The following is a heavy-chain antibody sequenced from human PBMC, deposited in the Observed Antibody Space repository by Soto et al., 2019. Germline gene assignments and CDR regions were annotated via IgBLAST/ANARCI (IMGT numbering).Heavy chain of an antibody. CDR1: GGSISSSSYY. CDR3: ARGYSGYGLRGY. V-gene: IGHV4-39*01. D-gene: IGHD5-12*01. Sequence: SETLSLTCTVSGGSISSSSYYWGWIRQPPGKGLEWIGSIYYSGSTYYNPSLKSRVTISVDTSKNQFSLKLSSVTAADTAVYYCARGYSGYGLRGYWGQGTRVTVSS. CDR2: IYYSGST. J-gene: IGHJ4*02.